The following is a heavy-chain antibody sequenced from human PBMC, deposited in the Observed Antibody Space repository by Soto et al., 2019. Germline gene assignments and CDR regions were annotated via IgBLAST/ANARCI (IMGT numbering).Heavy chain of an antibody. J-gene: IGHJ3*02. CDR1: GGSISSSNW. Sequence: SETLSLTCAVSGGSISSSNWWSWVRQRPGKGLEWIGEIYHSGSTNYNPSLKSRVTISVDKSKNQFSLKLSSVTAADTAVYYCARSYYYDSSGYYPYHDAFDIWGQGTMVTVSS. D-gene: IGHD3-22*01. CDR2: IYHSGST. CDR3: ARSYYYDSSGYYPYHDAFDI. V-gene: IGHV4-4*02.